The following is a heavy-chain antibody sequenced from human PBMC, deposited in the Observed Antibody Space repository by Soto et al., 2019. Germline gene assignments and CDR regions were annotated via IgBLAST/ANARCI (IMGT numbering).Heavy chain of an antibody. D-gene: IGHD3-22*01. CDR3: ARGAGYYDSSGYRYNWFDP. CDR2: INPSGGST. Sequence: ASVKVSCKASGYTFTSYYMHWVRQAPGQGLEWMGIINPSGGSTSYAQKFQGRVTMTRDTSTSTVYMELSSLRSEDTAVYYCARGAGYYDSSGYRYNWFDPWGQGPLATVSS. CDR1: GYTFTSYY. V-gene: IGHV1-46*01. J-gene: IGHJ5*02.